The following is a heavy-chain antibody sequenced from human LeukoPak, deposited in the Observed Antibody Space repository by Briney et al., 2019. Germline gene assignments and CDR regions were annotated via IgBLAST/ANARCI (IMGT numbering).Heavy chain of an antibody. D-gene: IGHD6-13*01. CDR1: GFTFSSYG. CDR3: ARDKAAAGTYWFDP. V-gene: IGHV3-33*01. CDR2: IWYDGSNK. J-gene: IGHJ5*02. Sequence: GRSLRLSCAASGFTFSSYGMHWVREAPGKGLEWVAVIWYDGSNKYYADSVKGRFIISRDNSKNTLYLQMNSLRAEDTAVYYCARDKAAAGTYWFDPWGQGTLVTVSS.